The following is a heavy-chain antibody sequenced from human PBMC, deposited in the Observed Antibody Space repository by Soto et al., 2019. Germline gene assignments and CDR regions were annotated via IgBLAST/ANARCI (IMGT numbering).Heavy chain of an antibody. Sequence: DVQLLESGGGLVQHGGSVRLSCAASGFTFSSYAMSWVRQAPGKGLEWVSAISGNGEDTSYADSVRGRFTISRDNSKDTLFIQMNSLREDDTAVYYCGKERRGSGWFVCSYWVQGILVTVSS. CDR3: GKERRGSGWFVCSY. CDR1: GFTFSSYA. V-gene: IGHV3-23*01. J-gene: IGHJ4*02. D-gene: IGHD6-19*01. CDR2: ISGNGEDT.